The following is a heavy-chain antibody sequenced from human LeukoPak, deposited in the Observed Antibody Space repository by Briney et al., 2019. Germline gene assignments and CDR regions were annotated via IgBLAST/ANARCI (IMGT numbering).Heavy chain of an antibody. D-gene: IGHD5-12*01. J-gene: IGHJ6*02. V-gene: IGHV1-18*01. CDR1: GYTFTSYG. CDR3: ARDHEGATIRYYYYGMDV. CDR2: ISAYNGNT. Sequence: GASVKVSCKASGYTFTSYGISWVRQAPGQGLEWMGWISAYNGNTNYAQKLQGRVTMTTDTSTSTAYMELRSLRSDDTAVYYCARDHEGATIRYYYYGMDVWGQGTTVTVSS.